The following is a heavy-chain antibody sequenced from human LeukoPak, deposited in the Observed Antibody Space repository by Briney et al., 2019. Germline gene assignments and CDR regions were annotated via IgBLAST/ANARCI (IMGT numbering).Heavy chain of an antibody. J-gene: IGHJ4*02. CDR1: GFSFSDSV. CDR2: ISHDVKTT. D-gene: IGHD3-10*01. CDR3: AATRVCGGVLLRPNCLYFED. V-gene: IGHV3-30*04. Sequence: GSLRLSCVASGFSFSDSVIHWVRQAPGKGLEWVAVISHDVKTTYYADSAKGRFTISRDNSRNTLYLQMNSLRAEDTAIYYCAATRVCGGVLLRPNCLYFEDWGQGTLVTVSS.